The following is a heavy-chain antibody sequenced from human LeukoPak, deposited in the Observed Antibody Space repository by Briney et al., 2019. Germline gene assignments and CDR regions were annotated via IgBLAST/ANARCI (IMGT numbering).Heavy chain of an antibody. Sequence: PSETLSLTCTVSGGSISSYYWSCIRQTPGKGLEWIGYIYYSGSAIYSPSLKSRVTISVDTSKNQFSLRLSSVTAADTAVYYCARGPEWYYFDYWGQGTLVTVSS. V-gene: IGHV4-59*08. J-gene: IGHJ4*02. D-gene: IGHD3-3*01. CDR3: ARGPEWYYFDY. CDR2: IYYSGSA. CDR1: GGSISSYY.